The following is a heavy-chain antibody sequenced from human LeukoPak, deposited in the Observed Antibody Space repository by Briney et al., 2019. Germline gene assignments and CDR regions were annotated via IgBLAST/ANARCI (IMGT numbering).Heavy chain of an antibody. D-gene: IGHD1-26*01. CDR2: FHDSEST. CDR1: GGSISNSY. J-gene: IGHJ4*02. Sequence: SETLSLTCTVSGGSISNSYWSWIRHPPGKGLEWIGFFHDSESTNYNPSLKSRVSISLDTSKNQVSLWLSSVTAADTAVYYCARGDASGRPGIGFDFWGQGTLVTVSS. CDR3: ARGDASGRPGIGFDF. V-gene: IGHV4-59*01.